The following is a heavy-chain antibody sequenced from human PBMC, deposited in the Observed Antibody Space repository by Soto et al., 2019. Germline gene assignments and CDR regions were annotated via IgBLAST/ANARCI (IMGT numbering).Heavy chain of an antibody. CDR2: IYYSGST. D-gene: IGHD4-17*01. Sequence: SETLSLTCTVSGGSISSYYWSWIRQPPGKGLEWIGYIYYSGSTNYNPSLKSRVTISVDTSKNQFSLKLSSVTAADTAVYYCARLTTVTTHFDYWGQGTLVTVSS. V-gene: IGHV4-59*08. CDR1: GGSISSYY. CDR3: ARLTTVTTHFDY. J-gene: IGHJ4*02.